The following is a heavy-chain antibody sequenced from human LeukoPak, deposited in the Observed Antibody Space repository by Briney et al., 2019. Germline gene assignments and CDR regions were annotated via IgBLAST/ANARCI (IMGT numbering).Heavy chain of an antibody. CDR3: TRGRNYYNISAYFNFDY. D-gene: IGHD2/OR15-2a*01. Sequence: PSETLSLTCAVYGGSFSGYYWSWIRQSPERGLEWIGEINHTGSTNYNPSFKSRVTMSVYTSKNQFSLNLNSATAADTAVYYCTRGRNYYNISAYFNFDYWGQGTLVTVSS. CDR1: GGSFSGYY. CDR2: INHTGST. V-gene: IGHV4-34*01. J-gene: IGHJ4*02.